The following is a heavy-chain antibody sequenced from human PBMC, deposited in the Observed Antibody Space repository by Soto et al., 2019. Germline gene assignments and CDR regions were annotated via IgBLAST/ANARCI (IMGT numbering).Heavy chain of an antibody. J-gene: IGHJ6*03. CDR3: TTEGVNYYGSGSPYLTPYYYYYYMDV. D-gene: IGHD3-10*01. Sequence: GGSLRLSCAASGFTFSNAWMSWVRQAPGKGLEWVGRIKSKTDGGTTDYAAPVKGRFTISRDDSKNTLYLQMNSLKTEDTAVYYCTTEGVNYYGSGSPYLTPYYYYYYMDVWGKGTTVTVSS. CDR1: GFTFSNAW. V-gene: IGHV3-15*01. CDR2: IKSKTDGGTT.